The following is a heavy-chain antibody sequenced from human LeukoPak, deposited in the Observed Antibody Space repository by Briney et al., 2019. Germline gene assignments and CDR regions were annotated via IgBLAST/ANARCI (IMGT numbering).Heavy chain of an antibody. CDR2: INPNSGGT. CDR1: GYTFTGYY. D-gene: IGHD2-2*01. Sequence: ASVKVSCKASGYTFTGYYTHWVRQAPGQGLEWMGWINPNSGGTNYAQKFQGRVTMTRDTSISTAYMELSRLRSDDTAVYYCARRLCSSTSCYFDYWGQGTLVTVSS. V-gene: IGHV1-2*02. J-gene: IGHJ4*02. CDR3: ARRLCSSTSCYFDY.